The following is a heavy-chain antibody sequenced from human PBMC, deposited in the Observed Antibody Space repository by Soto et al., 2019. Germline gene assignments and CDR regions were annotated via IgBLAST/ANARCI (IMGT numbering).Heavy chain of an antibody. CDR2: IWDDGSNK. D-gene: IGHD1-1*01. V-gene: IGHV3-33*01. Sequence: QVQLVESGGGVVQPGRSLRLSCAASGFTFSSYGMHWVRQAPGKGLEWVAVIWDDGSNKYYADSVKGRFTISRDNSQNKLYLQMNSLRDEDTAVYYCARDLSGSYVGQNYYYYGMDVWGQGTTVTVSS. CDR1: GFTFSSYG. J-gene: IGHJ6*02. CDR3: ARDLSGSYVGQNYYYYGMDV.